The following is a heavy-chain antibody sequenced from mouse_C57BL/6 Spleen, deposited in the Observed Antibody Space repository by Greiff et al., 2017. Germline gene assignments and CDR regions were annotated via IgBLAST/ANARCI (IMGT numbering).Heavy chain of an antibody. Sequence: VQLQQSGAELVRPGASVKLSCTASGFNIKDYYMDWVKQRPEQGLEWIGKIDPEDGDTEYAPKFQGQATLTADTTSNTAYLQLISLTSEDTAVYYCATRGGSGAMDDWGQGTSVTVSS. J-gene: IGHJ4*01. V-gene: IGHV14-1*01. CDR2: IDPEDGDT. CDR1: GFNIKDYY. D-gene: IGHD1-1*02. CDR3: ATRGGSGAMDD.